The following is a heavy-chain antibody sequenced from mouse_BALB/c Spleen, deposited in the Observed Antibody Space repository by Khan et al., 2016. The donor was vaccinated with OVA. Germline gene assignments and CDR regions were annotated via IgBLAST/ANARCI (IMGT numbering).Heavy chain of an antibody. CDR1: GFSLTSYG. CDR3: ARNGDYVHWYFDV. J-gene: IGHJ1*01. D-gene: IGHD2-13*01. V-gene: IGHV2-2*02. Sequence: VQLKQSGPGLVQPSQSLSITCTVSGFSLTSYGVHWVRQSPGKGLEWLGVIWSGGTTDYNAAFISSLSISKDNSKCPVIYKMNSRQANDTAIYYCARNGDYVHWYFDVWGAGTTVTVSS. CDR2: IWSGGTT.